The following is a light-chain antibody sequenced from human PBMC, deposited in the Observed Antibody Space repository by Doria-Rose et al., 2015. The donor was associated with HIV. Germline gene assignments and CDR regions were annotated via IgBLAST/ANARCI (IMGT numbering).Light chain of an antibody. Sequence: TQPPGTLSLSPGERATLSCRASQSFSSTYIAWYQQKPGQAPSLLIYDGSTRATGIPDRFSASGSGTDFTLTINRLEPEDFALYYCHQYGTSWTFGQGTKVEI. CDR1: QSFSSTY. J-gene: IGKJ1*01. CDR3: HQYGTSWT. CDR2: DGS. V-gene: IGKV3-20*01.